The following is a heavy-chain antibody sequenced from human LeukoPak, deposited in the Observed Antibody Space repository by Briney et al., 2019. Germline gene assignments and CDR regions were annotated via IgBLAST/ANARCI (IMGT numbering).Heavy chain of an antibody. CDR3: ARDSIVGATPGDFDY. D-gene: IGHD1-26*01. CDR2: INPNSGGT. Sequence: ASVTVSCKASGYTFTGYYMHWVRQAPGQGLEWMGWINPNSGGTNYAQKFQGRVTMTRDTSISTAYMELSRLRSDDTAVYYCARDSIVGATPGDFDYWGQGTLVTVSS. CDR1: GYTFTGYY. J-gene: IGHJ4*02. V-gene: IGHV1-2*02.